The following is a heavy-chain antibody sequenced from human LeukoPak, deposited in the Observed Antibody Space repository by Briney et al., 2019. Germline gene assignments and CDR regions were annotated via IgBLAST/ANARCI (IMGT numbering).Heavy chain of an antibody. V-gene: IGHV3-7*01. D-gene: IGHD1-26*01. CDR3: AKGSSGSYQPGGFDY. Sequence: GLLRLSCAASGFTFSSYWMSWVRKPQGKGLEGVANIKQDGSEKYYVDCLKGRFAISRDNAKNSLYLQMNRLRAEDTAVYYCAKGSSGSYQPGGFDYWGQGTLVTVSS. CDR2: IKQDGSEK. J-gene: IGHJ4*02. CDR1: GFTFSSYW.